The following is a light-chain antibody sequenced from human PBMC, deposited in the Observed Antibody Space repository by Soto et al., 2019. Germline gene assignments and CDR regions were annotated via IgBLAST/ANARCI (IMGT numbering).Light chain of an antibody. CDR1: SSNIGAGYD. CDR3: QSYDSSLSGSAYV. Sequence: QSVLTQPPSVSGAPGQRVTISCTGSSSNIGAGYDVHWYQQLPGTAPKLLIHGNSNRPSGVPDRFSGSKSGTSASLAITGLQAEDEADYYCQSYDSSLSGSAYVFGTGTKLTVL. CDR2: GNS. V-gene: IGLV1-40*01. J-gene: IGLJ1*01.